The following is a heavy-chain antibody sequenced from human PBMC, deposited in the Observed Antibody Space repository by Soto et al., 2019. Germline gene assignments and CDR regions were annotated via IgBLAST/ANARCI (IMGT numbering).Heavy chain of an antibody. CDR2: ISGYNGNT. J-gene: IGHJ5*02. D-gene: IGHD2-2*01. CDR1: GYSXIYYG. CDR3: ARDEVPAANWLDR. V-gene: IGHV1-18*01. Sequence: VSCAASGYSXIYYGMTWVRQAPGQGLEWMGWISGYNGNTKYADKLQGRVTMTTDTSTTTAYMELRSLRSDDTAVYYCARDEVPAANWLDRWGQGTLGTVS.